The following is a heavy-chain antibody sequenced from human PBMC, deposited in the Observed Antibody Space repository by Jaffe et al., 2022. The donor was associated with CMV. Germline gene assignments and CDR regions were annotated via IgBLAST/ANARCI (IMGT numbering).Heavy chain of an antibody. V-gene: IGHV1-2*02. Sequence: QVQLVQSGAEVKKPGASVKVSCKASGYTFTGYYMHWVRQAPGQGLEWMGWINPNSGGTNYAQKFQGRVTMTRDTSISTAYMELSRLRSDDTAVYYCARDRDGYNYVSHLDYWGQGTLVTVSS. J-gene: IGHJ4*02. CDR3: ARDRDGYNYVSHLDY. D-gene: IGHD5-12*01. CDR1: GYTFTGYY. CDR2: INPNSGGT.